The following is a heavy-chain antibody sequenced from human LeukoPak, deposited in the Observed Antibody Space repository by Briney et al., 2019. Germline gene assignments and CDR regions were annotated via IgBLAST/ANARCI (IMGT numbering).Heavy chain of an antibody. V-gene: IGHV4-31*03. CDR1: GGSISSGGYY. CDR3: ASSEMITFGGVTVIGAFDI. Sequence: SQTLSLTCTVSGGSISSGGYYWSWIRQHPGKGLEWIGYIYYSGSTYYNPPLKSRVTISVDTSKNQFSLKLSSVTAADTAVYYCASSEMITFGGVTVIGAFDIWGQGTMVTVSS. J-gene: IGHJ3*02. D-gene: IGHD3-16*02. CDR2: IYYSGST.